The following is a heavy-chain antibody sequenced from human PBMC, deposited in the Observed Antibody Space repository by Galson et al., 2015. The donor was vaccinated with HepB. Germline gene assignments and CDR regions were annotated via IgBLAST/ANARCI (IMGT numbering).Heavy chain of an antibody. J-gene: IGHJ6*02. V-gene: IGHV3-21*01. CDR3: AKGPLGYCGSIRCHTTYGMDV. CDR1: GFTFSSYS. D-gene: IGHD2-2*01. Sequence: SLRLSCATSGFTFSSYSINWVRQAPGKGLEWVSSISTDANYIYYADSMKGRFTISRDNSKNTLYLQMNSLRVEDTAVYYCAKGPLGYCGSIRCHTTYGMDVWGQGTTVTVSS. CDR2: ISTDANYI.